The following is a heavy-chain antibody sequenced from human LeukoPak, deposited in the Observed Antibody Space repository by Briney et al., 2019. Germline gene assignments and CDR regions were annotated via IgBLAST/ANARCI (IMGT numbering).Heavy chain of an antibody. Sequence: NPSQTLSLTCTVSGASFSSGDQYWNWIRQSPGKGLEWIGSIHPSGTLYNNPSLESRVTMSMDTSKNQFSLNLNSVTAADTAVYFCSRGLDSRKLGYWGQGTTVTVSS. V-gene: IGHV4-31*03. J-gene: IGHJ6*02. CDR3: SRGLDSRKLGY. CDR1: GASFSSGDQY. D-gene: IGHD3-22*01. CDR2: IHPSGTL.